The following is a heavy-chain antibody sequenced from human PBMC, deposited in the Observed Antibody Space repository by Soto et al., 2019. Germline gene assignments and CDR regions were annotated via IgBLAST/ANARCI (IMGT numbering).Heavy chain of an antibody. CDR2: IYYSWST. Sequence: QVQLQESGPGLVKPSETLSLTCTVSGGSISSYYWSWIRQPQGKGLGWIGYIYYSWSTNYNPSLERRVTISVDTSKNQFSLKLSSVTAADTAVYYCARHGGHMITVTTALDYWGQGTLVTVSS. V-gene: IGHV4-59*08. D-gene: IGHD4-17*01. CDR1: GGSISSYY. J-gene: IGHJ4*02. CDR3: ARHGGHMITVTTALDY.